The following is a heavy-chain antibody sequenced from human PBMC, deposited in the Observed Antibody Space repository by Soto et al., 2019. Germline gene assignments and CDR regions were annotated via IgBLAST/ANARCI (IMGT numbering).Heavy chain of an antibody. Sequence: WTWIRQPPGRGLEWIGYIDHNEGTYSNSALKSRVTMSVDRSKNQFALHLTSLTAPDTAVYYCARAWGDGSEGNGIDVWGQGTTVTVSS. V-gene: IGHV4-30-2*01. J-gene: IGHJ6*02. CDR3: ARAWGDGSEGNGIDV. D-gene: IGHD3-10*01. CDR2: IDHNEGT.